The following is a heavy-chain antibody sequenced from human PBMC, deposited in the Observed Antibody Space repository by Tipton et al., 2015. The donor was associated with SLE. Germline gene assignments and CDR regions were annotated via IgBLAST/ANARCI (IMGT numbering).Heavy chain of an antibody. V-gene: IGHV3-48*03. CDR2: ITSSGSAI. D-gene: IGHD5-12*01. CDR1: GFTFSSYE. CDR3: VKDSGPSGYVSSYFKH. Sequence: SLRLSCAASGFTFSSYEMNWVRQAPGKGLEWLSYITSSGSAIRYADSVKGRFTVSRDNAKNSLFLQMDSLRAEDTAFYYCVKDSGPSGYVSSYFKHWGQGTLVTVSS. J-gene: IGHJ1*01.